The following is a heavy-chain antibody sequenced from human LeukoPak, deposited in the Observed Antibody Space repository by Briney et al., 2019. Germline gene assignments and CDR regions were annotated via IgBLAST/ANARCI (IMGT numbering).Heavy chain of an antibody. V-gene: IGHV3-53*04. CDR1: GFTVSSNY. CDR3: ARAEGTWFDL. CDR2: IYSGGST. J-gene: IGHJ5*02. Sequence: GGSLRLSCSASGFTVSSNYMSWVRQAPGKGLEWVSVIYSGGSTYYADSVKGRFTISRHNSKNTLYLQMNSLRAEDTAVYYCARAEGTWFDLWGQGTLVTVSS. D-gene: IGHD1-1*01.